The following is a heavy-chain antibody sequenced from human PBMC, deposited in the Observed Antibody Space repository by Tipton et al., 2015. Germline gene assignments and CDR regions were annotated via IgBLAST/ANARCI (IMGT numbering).Heavy chain of an antibody. V-gene: IGHV4-61*01. D-gene: IGHD3-10*01. CDR2: IYYSGST. CDR1: GYSISSGYY. J-gene: IGHJ6*02. CDR3: ARGHYVSRMDV. Sequence: TLSLTCAVSGYSISSGYYWGWIRQPPGKGLEWIGYIYYSGSTNYNPSLKSRVTISVDTSKNQFSLKLSSVTAADTAVYYCARGHYVSRMDVWGQGTTVTVSS.